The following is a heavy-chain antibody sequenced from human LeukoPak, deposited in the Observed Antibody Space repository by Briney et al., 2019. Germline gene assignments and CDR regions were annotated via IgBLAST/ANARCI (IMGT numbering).Heavy chain of an antibody. J-gene: IGHJ4*02. D-gene: IGHD3-3*01. CDR3: ARAAFSSDFWSGSYCFDY. Sequence: PGGSLRLSCAASGFTFSSYWMSWVRQAPGKGLEWVANIKQDGSEKYYVDSVKGRFTISRDNAKNSLYLQMNSLRAEDTAVYYCARAAFSSDFWSGSYCFDYWGQGTLVTVSS. CDR1: GFTFSSYW. CDR2: IKQDGSEK. V-gene: IGHV3-7*01.